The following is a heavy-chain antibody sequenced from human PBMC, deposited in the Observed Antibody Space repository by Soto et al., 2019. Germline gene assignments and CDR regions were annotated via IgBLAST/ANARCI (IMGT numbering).Heavy chain of an antibody. J-gene: IGHJ4*02. Sequence: QVQLVQSGAEVKKPGASVKVSCKASGYTFISYGFTWVRQVXGXXXXWMGWISAYNGNTHYAQKFQGRVTMTTDTSTXXXXXXXXXXXXXXXXXXXXXXXXXXXXXAECDYWGQGTLVTVSS. CDR2: ISAYNGNT. V-gene: IGHV1-18*01. CDR1: GYTFISYG. CDR3: XXXXXXXXXAECDY. D-gene: IGHD3-3*01.